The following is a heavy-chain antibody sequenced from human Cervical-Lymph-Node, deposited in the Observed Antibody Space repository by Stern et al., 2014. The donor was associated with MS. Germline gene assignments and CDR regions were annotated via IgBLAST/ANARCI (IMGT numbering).Heavy chain of an antibody. CDR3: AADSYSSSWQDAFDI. Sequence: QLVQSGPEVKKPGTSVKVSCKASGFTFTSSAMQWVRQARGQRLECIGWIVVGSGNPNYAQKFQERVTITRDMSTSTAYMELSSLRSEDTAVYYCAADSYSSSWQDAFDIWGQGTMVTVSS. D-gene: IGHD6-13*01. CDR2: IVVGSGNP. CDR1: GFTFTSSA. J-gene: IGHJ3*02. V-gene: IGHV1-58*02.